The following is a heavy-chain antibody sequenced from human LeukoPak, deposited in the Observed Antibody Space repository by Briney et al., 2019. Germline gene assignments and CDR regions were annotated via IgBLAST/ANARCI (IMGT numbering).Heavy chain of an antibody. CDR1: GFTFSSYG. J-gene: IGHJ3*02. Sequence: GRSLRLSCAASGFTFSSYGMDWVRQAPGKGLEWVAVIWYDGSNKYYADSVKGRFTISRDNSKNTLYLQMNSLRAEDTAVYYCASLGSITMVRGVIGPGDDAFDIWGQGTMVTVSS. D-gene: IGHD3-10*01. V-gene: IGHV3-33*01. CDR3: ASLGSITMVRGVIGPGDDAFDI. CDR2: IWYDGSNK.